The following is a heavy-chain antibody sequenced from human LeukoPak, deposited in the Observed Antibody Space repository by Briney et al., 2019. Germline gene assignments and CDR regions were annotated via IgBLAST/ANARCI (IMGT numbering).Heavy chain of an antibody. CDR2: ISSSGSTI. J-gene: IGHJ6*03. CDR3: ARGGYYDILTGYTYAGYMDV. CDR1: GFTFSSYW. Sequence: QAGGSLRLSCVVSGFTFSSYWMSWVRQAPGKGLEWVSYISSSGSTIYYADSVKGRFTISRDNAKNSLYLQMNSLRAGDTAVYYCARGGYYDILTGYTYAGYMDVWGKGTTVTISS. D-gene: IGHD3-9*01. V-gene: IGHV3-48*03.